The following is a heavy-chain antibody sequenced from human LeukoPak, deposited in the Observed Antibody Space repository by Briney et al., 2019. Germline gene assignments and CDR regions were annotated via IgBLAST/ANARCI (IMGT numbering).Heavy chain of an antibody. CDR3: ARGGSKSAQQLVDY. CDR2: IKQDGSEK. CDR1: GFTFSSYW. D-gene: IGHD6-13*01. V-gene: IGHV3-7*01. J-gene: IGHJ4*02. Sequence: PGGSLRLSCAASGFTFSSYWMSWVRQAPGKGLEWVANIKQDGSEKYYVDSVKGRFTISRDNAKNSLYLQMNSVRAEDTAVYYCARGGSKSAQQLVDYWGQGTLVTVSS.